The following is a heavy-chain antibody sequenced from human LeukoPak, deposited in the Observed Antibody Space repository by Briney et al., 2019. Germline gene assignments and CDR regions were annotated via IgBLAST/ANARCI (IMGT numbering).Heavy chain of an antibody. J-gene: IGHJ4*02. D-gene: IGHD1-26*01. CDR2: IYSSGST. CDR1: GGSVSGYY. V-gene: IGHV4-59*08. CDR3: ARHRGGWFSESYCDY. Sequence: PSETLSLTCTVSGGSVSGYYWSWIRQPPGMGLEWIGYIYSSGSTDYNPSLKSRVTISVDTSKNQFSLKLTSVTAADTAVYYCARHRGGWFSESYCDYWGQGTLVTVSS.